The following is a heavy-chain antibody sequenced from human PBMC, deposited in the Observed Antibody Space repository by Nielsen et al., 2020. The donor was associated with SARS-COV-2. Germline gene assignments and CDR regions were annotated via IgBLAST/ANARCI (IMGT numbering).Heavy chain of an antibody. CDR1: GFRFSSYS. D-gene: IGHD6-19*01. CDR3: ARWVEQWLVPTYFDY. V-gene: IGHV3-21*01. Sequence: GGSLRLSCAASGFRFSSYSMNWVSQAPGKGLEWVSSISSSSSYIYYADSVKGRFTISRDNAKNSLYLQMNSLRAEDTAVYYCARWVEQWLVPTYFDYWGQGTLVTVSS. J-gene: IGHJ4*02. CDR2: ISSSSSYI.